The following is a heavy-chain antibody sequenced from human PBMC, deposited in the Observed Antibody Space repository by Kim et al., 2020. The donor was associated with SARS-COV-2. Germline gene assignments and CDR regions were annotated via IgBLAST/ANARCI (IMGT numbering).Heavy chain of an antibody. CDR3: ARARYFSGYDEFDY. J-gene: IGHJ4*02. Sequence: NPSLRSRVTISVDTSKNQFSLKLSSVTAEDTAVYYCARARYFSGYDEFDYWGQGTLVTVSS. V-gene: IGHV4-59*01. D-gene: IGHD5-12*01.